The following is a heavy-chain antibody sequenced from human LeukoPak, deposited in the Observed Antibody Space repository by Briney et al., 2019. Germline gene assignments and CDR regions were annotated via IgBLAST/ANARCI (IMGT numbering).Heavy chain of an antibody. CDR2: IRGGGGSA. CDR1: GFTFDDHA. Sequence: GGSLRLSCTVDGFTFDDHAMHWVPQDPGEGLEWVSAIRGGGGSAFYADSVKGRFTISRDNSKYTLFLQMNSLRAEDTAVYYCARDPNGDYIGAFDMWGPGTMVTVSS. CDR3: ARDPNGDYIGAFDM. V-gene: IGHV3-23*01. D-gene: IGHD4-17*01. J-gene: IGHJ3*02.